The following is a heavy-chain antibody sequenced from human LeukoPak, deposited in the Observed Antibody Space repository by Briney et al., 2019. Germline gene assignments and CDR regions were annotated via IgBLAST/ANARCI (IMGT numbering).Heavy chain of an antibody. CDR1: GGSISSYY. J-gene: IGHJ4*02. D-gene: IGHD2-2*01. Sequence: SETLSLTCTVSGGSISSYYWSWIRQPPGKGLEWIGYIYYSGSTNYNPSLKSRVTISVDTSKNQFSLKLSSVTAADTAVYYCARHSLVVPAAPLDYWGQGTLVTVSS. CDR3: ARHSLVVPAAPLDY. V-gene: IGHV4-59*08. CDR2: IYYSGST.